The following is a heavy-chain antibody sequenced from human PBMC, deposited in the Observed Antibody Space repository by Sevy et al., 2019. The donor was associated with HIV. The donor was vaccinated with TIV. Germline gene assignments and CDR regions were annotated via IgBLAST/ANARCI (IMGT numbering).Heavy chain of an antibody. V-gene: IGHV3-15*01. Sequence: GGSLRLSCAASGFTFSNAWMSWVRQAPGKGLEWVDRIKSKTDGGTTDYAAPVKGRFTISRDDSKNTLYLQMNSLKTEDTAVYYCTTDYYDSSGYYSPFDYWGQGTLVTVSS. D-gene: IGHD3-22*01. CDR2: IKSKTDGGTT. J-gene: IGHJ4*02. CDR3: TTDYYDSSGYYSPFDY. CDR1: GFTFSNAW.